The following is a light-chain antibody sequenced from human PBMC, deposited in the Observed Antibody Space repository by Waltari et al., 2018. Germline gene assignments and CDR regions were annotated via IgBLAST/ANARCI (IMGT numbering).Light chain of an antibody. CDR1: SSEVGSYNL. J-gene: IGLJ2*01. CDR3: YSYAGSNTFV. V-gene: IGLV2-23*03. Sequence: QSALTQSATVSGLPGQEITISCTGTSSEVGSYNLVSWYQQHPGKAPKLMIYEGSKRPSGVSNRFSGSKSGNTASLTISGLQAEDEADYYCYSYAGSNTFVFGGGTKLTVL. CDR2: EGS.